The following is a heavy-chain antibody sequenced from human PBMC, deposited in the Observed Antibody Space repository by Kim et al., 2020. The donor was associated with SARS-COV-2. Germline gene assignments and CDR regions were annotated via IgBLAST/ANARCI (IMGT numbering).Heavy chain of an antibody. Sequence: NYHPSLKSRVTMSVDTSKNQLSLKVSSVTAADTAVYYCVRVSSSIAGAFDIWGQGAMVTVSS. J-gene: IGHJ3*02. V-gene: IGHV4-4*06. D-gene: IGHD6-6*01. CDR3: VRVSSSIAGAFDI.